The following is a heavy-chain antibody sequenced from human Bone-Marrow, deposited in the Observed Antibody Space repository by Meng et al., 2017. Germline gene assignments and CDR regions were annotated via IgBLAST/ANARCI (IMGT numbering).Heavy chain of an antibody. CDR1: GGSISSGSYY. CDR2: IYTSGST. CDR3: ARPRHYGSGIGNPANDY. D-gene: IGHD3-10*01. Sequence: SETLSLTCTVSGGSISSGSYYWSWIRQPAGKGLEWIGRIYTSGSTNYNPSLKSRVTISVDTSKNQFSLKLSSVTAADTAVYYCARPRHYGSGIGNPANDYWGQGTLVTVSS. V-gene: IGHV4-61*02. J-gene: IGHJ4*02.